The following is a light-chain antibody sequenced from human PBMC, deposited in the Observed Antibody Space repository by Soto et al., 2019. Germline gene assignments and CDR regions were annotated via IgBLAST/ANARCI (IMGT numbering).Light chain of an antibody. CDR3: SSYTTISTYV. V-gene: IGLV2-14*01. CDR1: SRDVGGYNY. CDR2: DVR. J-gene: IGLJ1*01. Sequence: QSALTQPASMSGSPGQSITISCTGTSRDVGGYNYVSWYQQHPGKAPKLMIYDVRNRPSGVSNRFSGSKSVNTASLTISGLQAEDEADYYCSSYTTISTYVFGTGTKLTVL.